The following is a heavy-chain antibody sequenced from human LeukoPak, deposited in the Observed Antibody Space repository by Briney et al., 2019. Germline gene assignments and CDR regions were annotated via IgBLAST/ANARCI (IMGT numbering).Heavy chain of an antibody. J-gene: IGHJ6*03. CDR2: IYTSGST. Sequence: SETLSLTCTVSGGSISSYYWSWIRQPAGKGLEWIGRIYTSGSTNYNPSLKSRVTMSVDTSKNQFSLKLSSVTAADTAVYYCAREGYSYGYELNYYYYYMDVWGKGTTVTVSS. D-gene: IGHD5-18*01. V-gene: IGHV4-4*07. CDR1: GGSISSYY. CDR3: AREGYSYGYELNYYYYYMDV.